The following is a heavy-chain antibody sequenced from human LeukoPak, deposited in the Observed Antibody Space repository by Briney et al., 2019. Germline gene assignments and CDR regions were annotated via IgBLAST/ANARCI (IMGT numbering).Heavy chain of an antibody. D-gene: IGHD4-23*01. Sequence: ASVKVSCKASGYTFTSYYMHWVRQAPGQGLEWMGIINPSGGSTSYAQKFQGRVTMTRDTSTSTVYMELSSLRSEDTAVYYCARDLDYGGNSDRAFDYWGQGTLVTVSS. CDR1: GYTFTSYY. V-gene: IGHV1-46*01. CDR3: ARDLDYGGNSDRAFDY. J-gene: IGHJ4*02. CDR2: INPSGGST.